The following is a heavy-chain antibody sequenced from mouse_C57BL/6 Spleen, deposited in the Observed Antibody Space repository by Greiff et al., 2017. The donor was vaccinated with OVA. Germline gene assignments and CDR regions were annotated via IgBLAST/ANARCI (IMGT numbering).Heavy chain of an antibody. CDR3: ARSPYGMDY. CDR1: AYAFSCYW. Sequence: QVQLQQSWAELVKPGASVTISCKASAYAFSCYWMNWVKQRPGKGLAWTGQIYPGDGDTNYNGKYTGKATRTADKSSSTAYLQLSSLTSGDSAVYFCARSPYGMDYWGQGTSGTVCS. V-gene: IGHV1-80*01. CDR2: IYPGDGDT. J-gene: IGHJ4*01.